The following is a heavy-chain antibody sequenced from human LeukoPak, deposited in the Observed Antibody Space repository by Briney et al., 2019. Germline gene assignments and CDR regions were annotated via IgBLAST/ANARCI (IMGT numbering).Heavy chain of an antibody. CDR3: ARPNPSSGYYSDAFDI. Sequence: SVKVSCKASGGTFSSYAISWVRQAPGQGLEWMGGIIPIFGTANYAQKFQGRVTITADKSTSTAYMELSSLTSDDTAVYYCARPNPSSGYYSDAFDIWGQGTMVTVSS. J-gene: IGHJ3*02. D-gene: IGHD3-22*01. CDR2: IIPIFGTA. V-gene: IGHV1-69*06. CDR1: GGTFSSYA.